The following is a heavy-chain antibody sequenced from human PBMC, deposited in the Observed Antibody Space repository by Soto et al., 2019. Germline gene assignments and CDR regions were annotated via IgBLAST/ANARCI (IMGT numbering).Heavy chain of an antibody. CDR3: ARLGGYCSSTSCFDWFDP. Sequence: TSETLSLTCTVSGGSISSYYWSWIRQPPGKGLEWIGYIYYGGSTNYNPSLKSRVTISVDTSKNQFSLKLSSVTAADTAVYYCARLGGYCSSTSCFDWFDPWGQGTLVTVSS. V-gene: IGHV4-59*08. CDR2: IYYGGST. CDR1: GGSISSYY. D-gene: IGHD2-2*01. J-gene: IGHJ5*02.